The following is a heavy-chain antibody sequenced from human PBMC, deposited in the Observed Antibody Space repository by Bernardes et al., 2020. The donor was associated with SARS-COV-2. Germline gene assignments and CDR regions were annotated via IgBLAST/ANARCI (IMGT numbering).Heavy chain of an antibody. Sequence: GGSLRLSCAASGLTFRSYSMNWVRQAPGKGLEWVSSISPTSYAVYYADSVKGRFTVSRDNAENSLYLQMKSLRAEDTAVYYCTRDHGLFRRDHDVFDFWGQGTMVTVSS. V-gene: IGHV3-21*01. CDR1: GLTFRSYS. CDR2: ISPTSYAV. CDR3: TRDHGLFRRDHDVFDF. D-gene: IGHD4-17*01. J-gene: IGHJ3*01.